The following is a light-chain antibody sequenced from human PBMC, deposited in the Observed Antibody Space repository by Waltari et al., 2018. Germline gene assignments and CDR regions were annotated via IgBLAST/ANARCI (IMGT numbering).Light chain of an antibody. CDR2: ANP. CDR1: SSHIGRNI. J-gene: IGLJ2*01. V-gene: IGLV1-44*01. CDR3: EAWDASLNDLV. Sequence: QSVLPQPPSASGTPGQRATISCSARSSHIGRNIVNWYPPLPRPAPKLLIYANPQRPSGVPGRFSGSKSGTSASLAISGLQSEDEADYYCEAWDASLNDLVLGGGTKLTVL.